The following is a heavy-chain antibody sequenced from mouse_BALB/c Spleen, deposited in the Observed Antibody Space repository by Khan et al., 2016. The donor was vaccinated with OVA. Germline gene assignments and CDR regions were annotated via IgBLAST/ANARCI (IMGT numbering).Heavy chain of an antibody. CDR1: GYTFTNYG. CDR2: INPYPGEP. Sequence: QVQLKESGPELKKPGETVKISCKASGYTFTNYGMNWVKQPPGRGLRGMGGINPYPGEPTYAVAFKGRVAFSLETSVSTAYLQINNLKNEDTATYFCARPPYFSYVMVYWGQGTSVTVAS. D-gene: IGHD2-10*01. CDR3: ARPPYFSYVMVY. V-gene: IGHV9-3-1*01. J-gene: IGHJ4*01.